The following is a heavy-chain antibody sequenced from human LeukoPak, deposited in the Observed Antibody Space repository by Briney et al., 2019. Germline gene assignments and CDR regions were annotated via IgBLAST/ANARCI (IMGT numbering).Heavy chain of an antibody. V-gene: IGHV3-53*01. J-gene: IGHJ4*02. D-gene: IGHD4/OR15-4a*01. CDR1: GLTFSIHW. Sequence: GGSLRLSCAASGLTFSIHWMNWVRQAPGKGLEWVSFIYSGSTHYSDSVKGRFTISRDNSKNTLYLQMNSLRAEDTAVYYCARRAGAYSHPYDYWGQGTLVTVSS. CDR2: IYSGST. CDR3: ARRAGAYSHPYDY.